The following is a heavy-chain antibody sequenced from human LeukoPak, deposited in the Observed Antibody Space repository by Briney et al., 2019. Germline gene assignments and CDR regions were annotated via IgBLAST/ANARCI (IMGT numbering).Heavy chain of an antibody. J-gene: IGHJ5*02. CDR3: ARDLGDRGIAVDPEDGWFDP. CDR2: IYTSGST. V-gene: IGHV4-4*07. Sequence: SETLSLTCTVSGGSNSSYYWSWMRQPDGKGLEWIGRIYTSGSTNYNPSLKSRVTMPVDTSKNQFSLKLSSVTAADTAVYYCARDLGDRGIAVDPEDGWFDPWGQGTLVTVSS. CDR1: GGSNSSYY. D-gene: IGHD6-19*01.